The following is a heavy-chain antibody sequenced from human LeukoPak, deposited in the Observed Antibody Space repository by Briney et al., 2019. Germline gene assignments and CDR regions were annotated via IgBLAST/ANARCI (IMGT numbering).Heavy chain of an antibody. J-gene: IGHJ6*03. Sequence: PGGSLRLSCAASGFTFDDYGMSWVRQAPGKGLEWVGFIRSKAYGGTTEYAASVKGRFTISRDDSKSIAYLQMNSLKTEDTAVYYCTRRAQYYYMDVWGKGTTVTISS. CDR2: IRSKAYGGTT. CDR1: GFTFDDYG. V-gene: IGHV3-49*04. CDR3: TRRAQYYYMDV.